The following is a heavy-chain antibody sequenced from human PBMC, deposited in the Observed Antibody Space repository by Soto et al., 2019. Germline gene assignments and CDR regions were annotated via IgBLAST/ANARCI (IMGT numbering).Heavy chain of an antibody. Sequence: PGGSLRLSCTASGFTFNTHWMHWVRQAPGKGLVWVSRIYFDGITTNYADSVKGRFTVSRDNAKNTVYLHVNTLRDEDPAVYCCARGGAMGVDYWGQGTLVTVSS. J-gene: IGHJ4*02. V-gene: IGHV3-74*01. CDR3: ARGGAMGVDY. CDR1: GFTFNTHW. D-gene: IGHD1-26*01. CDR2: IYFDGITT.